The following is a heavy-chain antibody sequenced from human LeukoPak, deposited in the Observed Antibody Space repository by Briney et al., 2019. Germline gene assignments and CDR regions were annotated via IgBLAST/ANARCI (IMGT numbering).Heavy chain of an antibody. J-gene: IGHJ4*02. V-gene: IGHV3-48*01. CDR3: ARVADGYYFDY. CDR1: GFTFSSYS. CDR2: ISSSSSTI. Sequence: GGPLRLSCAASGFTFSSYSMNWVRQAPGKGLEWVSYISSSSSTIYYADSVKGRFTISRDNSRSTLYLQMNSLRADDTAVYYCARVADGYYFDYWGQGTLVTVSS.